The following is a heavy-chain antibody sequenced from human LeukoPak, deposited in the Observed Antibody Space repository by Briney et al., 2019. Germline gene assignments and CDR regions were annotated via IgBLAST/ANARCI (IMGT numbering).Heavy chain of an antibody. V-gene: IGHV1-69*04. CDR2: IIPILGIA. D-gene: IGHD4-17*01. CDR1: GGTFSSYA. CDR3: ARERTTVTTSGWFDP. J-gene: IGHJ5*02. Sequence: VASVKVSCKASGGTFSSYAISWVRQAPGQGLEWMGRIIPILGIANYAQKFQGRVTITADKSTNTAYMELSSLRSEDTAVYYCARERTTVTTSGWFDPWGQGTLVTVSS.